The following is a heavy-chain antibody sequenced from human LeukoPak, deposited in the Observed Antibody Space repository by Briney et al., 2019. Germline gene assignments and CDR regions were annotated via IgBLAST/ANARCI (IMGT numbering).Heavy chain of an antibody. CDR3: ASYTSAAGNRNWFDP. CDR2: INHSGST. CDR1: GGSISSYY. Sequence: SETLSLTCTVSGGSISSYYWSWIRQPPGKGLEWIGEINHSGSTNYNPSLKSRVTISVDTSKNQFSLKLSSVTAADTAVYYCASYTSAAGNRNWFDPWGQGTLVTVSS. J-gene: IGHJ5*02. D-gene: IGHD6-13*01. V-gene: IGHV4-34*01.